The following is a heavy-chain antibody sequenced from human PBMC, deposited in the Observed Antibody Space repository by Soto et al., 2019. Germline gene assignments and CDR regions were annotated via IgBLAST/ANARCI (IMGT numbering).Heavy chain of an antibody. CDR1: GGSISSSSYY. CDR3: ASRLWFGDV. D-gene: IGHD3-10*01. Sequence: SETLSLTCTVSGGSISSSSYYWGWIRQPPGKGLEWIGSIYYSGSTYYNPSLKSRVTISVDTSKNQFSLKLSSVTAADTAVYYCASRLWFGDVWGQGTTVTVSS. J-gene: IGHJ6*02. CDR2: IYYSGST. V-gene: IGHV4-39*01.